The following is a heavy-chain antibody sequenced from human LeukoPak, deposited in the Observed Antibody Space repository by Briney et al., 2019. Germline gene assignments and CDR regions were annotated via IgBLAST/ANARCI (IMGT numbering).Heavy chain of an antibody. CDR3: ARATSYSNYGMDV. CDR1: GFTVSSNY. Sequence: TGGSLRLSCAASGFTVSSNYMSWVRQAPGKGLVWVSRINSDGSSTSYADSVKGRFTISRDNAKNTLYLQMSSLRAEDTAVHYCARATSYSNYGMDVWGQGTTVTVSS. V-gene: IGHV3-74*01. D-gene: IGHD4-11*01. J-gene: IGHJ6*02. CDR2: INSDGSST.